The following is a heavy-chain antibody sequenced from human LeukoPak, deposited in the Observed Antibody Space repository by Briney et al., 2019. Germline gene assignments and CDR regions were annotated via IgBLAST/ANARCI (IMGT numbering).Heavy chain of an antibody. J-gene: IGHJ4*02. CDR2: IQRDGGTK. CDR1: GLTFSSDW. Sequence: GGSLRLSCAASGLTFSSDWMSWVRQTPGKGLEWVANIQRDGGTKNYVDSVKGRFTISRDNAANSRYLQMNSLRAEDTAVYYCASSVPYCSGDICALGGQGTLVTVSS. V-gene: IGHV3-7*01. CDR3: ASSVPYCSGDICAL. D-gene: IGHD2-15*01.